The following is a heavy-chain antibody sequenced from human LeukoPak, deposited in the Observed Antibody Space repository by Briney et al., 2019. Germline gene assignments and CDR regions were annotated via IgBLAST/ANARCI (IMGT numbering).Heavy chain of an antibody. D-gene: IGHD2-15*01. V-gene: IGHV3-23*01. Sequence: GGSLRLSCTASEFSISSYAMNWVRQAPGKGLEWVSLISGSGGNTHYADSVKGRFTISRDISRNTLYLQMNSLRAEDTAVYYCAKSQSGSCSGGSCSCDYWGQGTLVTVSS. CDR2: ISGSGGNT. CDR1: EFSISSYA. CDR3: AKSQSGSCSGGSCSCDY. J-gene: IGHJ4*02.